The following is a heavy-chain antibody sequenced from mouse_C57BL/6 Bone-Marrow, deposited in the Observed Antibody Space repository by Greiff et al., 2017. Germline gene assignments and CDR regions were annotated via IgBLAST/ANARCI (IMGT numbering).Heavy chain of an antibody. V-gene: IGHV1-63*01. Sequence: VMLVESGAELVRPGTSVKMSCKASGYTFTNYWIGWAKQRPGHGLEWIGDIYPGGGYTNYNEKFKGKATLTADTSSSTAYMQFSSLTSEDSAIYYCARHSNYGYAMDYWGQGTSVTVSS. J-gene: IGHJ4*01. CDR1: GYTFTNYW. CDR3: ARHSNYGYAMDY. CDR2: IYPGGGYT. D-gene: IGHD2-5*01.